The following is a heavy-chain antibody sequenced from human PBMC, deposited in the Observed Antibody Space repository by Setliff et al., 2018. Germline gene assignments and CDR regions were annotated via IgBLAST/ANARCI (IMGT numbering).Heavy chain of an antibody. J-gene: IGHJ4*02. CDR2: IFGSGST. D-gene: IGHD1-1*01. CDR1: GGSISTYY. CDR3: ARDRGSNNSPEDFDY. Sequence: ASETLSLTCTVSGGSISTYYWSWIRQPPGKGLEWIGRIFGSGSTNYNPSLKSRVTMSIDTSKNQFFLKVRSVTAADTAVYYCARDRGSNNSPEDFDYWGLGTLVTVSS. V-gene: IGHV4-4*07.